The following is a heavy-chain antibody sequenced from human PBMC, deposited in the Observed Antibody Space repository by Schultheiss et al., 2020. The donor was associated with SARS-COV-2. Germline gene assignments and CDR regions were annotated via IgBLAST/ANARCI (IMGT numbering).Heavy chain of an antibody. CDR3: ASLGATTTKRDY. CDR2: VSEGGHKT. Sequence: GGSLRLSCAASGFTFSSYGMHWVRQAPGKGLEWVSVVSEGGHKTYYIDSVKGRFVISRDNSKNTLYLQMNSLRAEDTAVYYCASLGATTTKRDYWGQGTLVTVSS. J-gene: IGHJ4*02. V-gene: IGHV3-NL1*01. D-gene: IGHD1-26*01. CDR1: GFTFSSYG.